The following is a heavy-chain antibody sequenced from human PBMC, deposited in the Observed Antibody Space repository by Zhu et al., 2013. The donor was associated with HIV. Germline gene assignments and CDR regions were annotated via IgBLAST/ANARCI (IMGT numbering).Heavy chain of an antibody. J-gene: IGHJ6*03. CDR1: GYRFTAYY. Sequence: QVQPVQSGAEVKRPGASVKLSCRPSGYRFTAYYIHWVRQAPGKGLSGWDGSTLKIGDTKLAQTFRGRIFLTRDTSINTIYMELRSLTSDDTAVYYCARDPSTRYYTDVWGKGTTVIVSS. CDR3: ARDPSTRYYTDV. V-gene: IGHV1-2*02. CDR2: STLKIGDT.